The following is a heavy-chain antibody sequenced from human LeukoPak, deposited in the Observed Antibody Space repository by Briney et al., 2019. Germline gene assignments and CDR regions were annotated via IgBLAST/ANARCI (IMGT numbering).Heavy chain of an antibody. CDR2: INPSGGST. V-gene: IGHV1-46*01. D-gene: IGHD6-13*01. Sequence: ASVKVSCKASGYTFTSYYMHWVRQAPGQGLEWMGIINPSGGSTSYAQKFQGRVTMTRDMSTSTVYMELSSLRSEDTAVYYCARAISRITAAAAYYFDYWGQGTLVTVSS. J-gene: IGHJ4*02. CDR1: GYTFTSYY. CDR3: ARAISRITAAAAYYFDY.